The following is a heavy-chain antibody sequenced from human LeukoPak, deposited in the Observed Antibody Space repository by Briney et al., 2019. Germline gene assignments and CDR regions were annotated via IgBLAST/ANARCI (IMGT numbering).Heavy chain of an antibody. J-gene: IGHJ5*02. Sequence: GGSLRLSCAASGFTISDYWMTWVRQAPGKGLEWVANIKQDASERTYVDSVKGRFTISRDNAKNSIFLQMNSLRAEDMATYYCVRDGGTDWYDPWGQGTLVSVSS. CDR3: VRDGGTDWYDP. D-gene: IGHD2-15*01. CDR2: IKQDASER. CDR1: GFTISDYW. V-gene: IGHV3-7*01.